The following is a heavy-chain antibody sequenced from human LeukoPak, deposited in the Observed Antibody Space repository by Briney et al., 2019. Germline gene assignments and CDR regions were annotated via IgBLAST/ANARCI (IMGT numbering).Heavy chain of an antibody. CDR3: VRDIAAAGGFDY. D-gene: IGHD6-13*01. V-gene: IGHV4-34*01. Sequence: KSSETLSLTCGVYGGSFSGYYGSWIRQPPGKGREWMGEINNSGSTNYNPSHKSRVTISVDTSKNQFSLKLSSVTAADTAVYYCVRDIAAAGGFDYWGQGTLVTVSS. CDR1: GGSFSGYY. J-gene: IGHJ4*02. CDR2: INNSGST.